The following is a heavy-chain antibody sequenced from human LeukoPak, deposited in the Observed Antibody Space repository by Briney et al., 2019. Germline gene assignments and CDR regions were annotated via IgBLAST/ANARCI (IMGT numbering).Heavy chain of an antibody. CDR3: ARLGYPLNFDY. CDR2: IYPGDSDT. Sequence: GASLQISCKGSGSIFTSYWIGWVRQLPGKGLEWMGIIYPGDSDTRYSPSFQGQVTISADKSISTAYLQWSSLKASDTAMYYCARLGYPLNFDYWGQGTLVTVSS. J-gene: IGHJ4*02. D-gene: IGHD5-18*01. V-gene: IGHV5-51*01. CDR1: GSIFTSYW.